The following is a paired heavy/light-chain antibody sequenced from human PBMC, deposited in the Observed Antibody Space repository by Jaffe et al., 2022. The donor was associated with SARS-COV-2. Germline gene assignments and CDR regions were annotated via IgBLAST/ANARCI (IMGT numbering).Heavy chain of an antibody. J-gene: IGHJ3*02. CDR1: GFTFSNYA. CDR2: ITRSGANT. Sequence: EVQLVESGGGLVQPGGSLRLSCAASGFTFSNYAMTWVRQAPGKGLEWVSGITRSGANTNYADSVKGRFTISRDDSKNTLFLQMNSLRAEDTAIYYCAKAIDRWTFDIWGQGTLVTVSS. V-gene: IGHV3-23*04. D-gene: IGHD2-15*01. CDR3: AKAIDRWTFDI.
Light chain of an antibody. CDR1: QSVSSY. CDR2: DAS. CDR3: QHRSNWPLT. Sequence: EIVLTQSPATLSLSPGESATLSCRASQSVSSYLAWYQQKPGQAPRLLIYDASNRATGIPARFSGSGSGTDFTLTISSLEPEDFAVYYCQHRSNWPLTFGGGTKVEIK. V-gene: IGKV3-11*01. J-gene: IGKJ4*01.